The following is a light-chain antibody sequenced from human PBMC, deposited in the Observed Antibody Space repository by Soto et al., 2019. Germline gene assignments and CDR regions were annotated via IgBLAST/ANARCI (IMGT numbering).Light chain of an antibody. CDR3: QKYNRPSWT. Sequence: DIQMTQSPSSLSASVGDRVTITCRARQGISTYLAWYQQKPGKGPKLLIYAASTVQSGVPSRFSGSGSGTDFTLTISSRQREDVGTYYCQKYNRPSWTLGQGTKVEIK. V-gene: IGKV1-27*01. J-gene: IGKJ1*01. CDR2: AAS. CDR1: QGISTY.